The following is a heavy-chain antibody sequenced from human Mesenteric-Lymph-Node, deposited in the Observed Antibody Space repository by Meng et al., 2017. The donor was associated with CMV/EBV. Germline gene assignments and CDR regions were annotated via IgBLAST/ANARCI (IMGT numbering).Heavy chain of an antibody. Sequence: GGSLRLSCAASGFTFSSYAMSWVRQAPGKGLEWVSAISGSGGSTYYADSVKGRFTISRDNSKNTLYLQMNSLRAEDTAVYYCAKDSYSSSWFNWFDPWGQGTLVTVSS. CDR3: AKDSYSSSWFNWFDP. J-gene: IGHJ5*02. CDR2: ISGSGGST. CDR1: GFTFSSYA. V-gene: IGHV3-23*01. D-gene: IGHD6-13*01.